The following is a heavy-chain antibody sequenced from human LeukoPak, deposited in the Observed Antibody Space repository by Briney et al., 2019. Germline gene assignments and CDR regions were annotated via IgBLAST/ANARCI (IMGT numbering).Heavy chain of an antibody. J-gene: IGHJ4*02. V-gene: IGHV4-39*01. CDR3: ARHKADYDSSGYYFDY. Sequence: SETLSLTCTVSGXSISSSSDYWGWIRQPPGRGLEWIGSIYYSGSTYYNPSLKSRVTISVDTSKNQFSLKLSSVTAADTAVYYCARHKADYDSSGYYFDYWGQGTLVTVSS. D-gene: IGHD3-22*01. CDR1: GXSISSSSDY. CDR2: IYYSGST.